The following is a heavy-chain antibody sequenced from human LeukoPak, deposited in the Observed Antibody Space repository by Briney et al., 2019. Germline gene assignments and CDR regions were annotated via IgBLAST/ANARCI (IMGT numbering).Heavy chain of an antibody. CDR2: IYPGDSDT. D-gene: IGHD4-23*01. CDR1: GNSFIGSW. Sequence: GESLKISCKGSGNSFIGSWIGWVRQMPGKGLEWMGMIYPGDSDTRYSPSLQGQVTISADKSISTAYLQWISLKASDTAMYYCARLGGNWVGFDNWGQGTLVTVSS. V-gene: IGHV5-51*01. CDR3: ARLGGNWVGFDN. J-gene: IGHJ4*02.